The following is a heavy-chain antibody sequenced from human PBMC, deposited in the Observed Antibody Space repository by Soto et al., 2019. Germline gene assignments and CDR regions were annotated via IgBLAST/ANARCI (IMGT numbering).Heavy chain of an antibody. J-gene: IGHJ4*02. CDR2: IWYDGSNK. V-gene: IGHV3-33*01. CDR3: ARDLTYYYDSSGYYYDY. D-gene: IGHD3-22*01. Sequence: QVQLVESGGGVVQPGRSLRLSCAASGFTFSSYGMHWVRQAPGKGLEWVAVIWYDGSNKYYADSVKGRFTISIDNSKNTLYLPMNSLRAEDTAVYYCARDLTYYYDSSGYYYDYWGQGTLVTVSS. CDR1: GFTFSSYG.